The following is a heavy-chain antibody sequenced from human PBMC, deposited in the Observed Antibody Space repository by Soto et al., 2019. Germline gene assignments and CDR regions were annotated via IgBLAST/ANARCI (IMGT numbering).Heavy chain of an antibody. Sequence: SETLSHTCAVYGGFFRGYYWSWIRQPPGKGLEWIGEINHSGSTNYNPSLKSRVTISVDTSKNQFSLKLSSVTAADTAVYYCARGPRYRYSGYGSYYYYYYMDVWGKGTTVT. J-gene: IGHJ6*03. V-gene: IGHV4-34*01. CDR1: GGFFRGYY. D-gene: IGHD5-12*01. CDR3: ARGPRYRYSGYGSYYYYYYMDV. CDR2: INHSGST.